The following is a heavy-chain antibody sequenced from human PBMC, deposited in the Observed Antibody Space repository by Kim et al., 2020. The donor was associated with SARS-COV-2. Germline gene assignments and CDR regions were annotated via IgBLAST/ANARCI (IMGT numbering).Heavy chain of an antibody. CDR2: T. Sequence: TYHSPSLKSRVTISVDTSKNPFSLQLGSVTAADTAVYYCARYTVTTSYWGQGTLVTVSS. D-gene: IGHD4-17*01. V-gene: IGHV4-31*02. CDR3: ARYTVTTSY. J-gene: IGHJ4*02.